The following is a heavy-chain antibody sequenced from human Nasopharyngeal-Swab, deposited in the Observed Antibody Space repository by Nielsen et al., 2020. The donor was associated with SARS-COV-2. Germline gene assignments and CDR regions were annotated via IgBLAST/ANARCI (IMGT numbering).Heavy chain of an antibody. CDR1: GFTFSSYA. CDR3: AKDWGRLTAAWGCAVDY. Sequence: GESLKISCAASGFTFSSYAMSWVRQTPGKGLEWVSAIGGSGGSTYYADSVKGRFTISRDNSNNMLFLQMSSLRTEDTAAYYCAKDWGRLTAAWGCAVDYWGQGTLVTFSS. D-gene: IGHD3-16*01. CDR2: IGGSGGST. V-gene: IGHV3-23*01. J-gene: IGHJ4*02.